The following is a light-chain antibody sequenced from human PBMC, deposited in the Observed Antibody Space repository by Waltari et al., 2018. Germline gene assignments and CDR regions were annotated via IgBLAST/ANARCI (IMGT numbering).Light chain of an antibody. V-gene: IGKV6-21*01. CDR3: HQSANLPHT. CDR2: YAS. Sequence: EIVLTQSPDFLSVAPKQTVTITCRASRTVSSSLHWYQQKPGQPPKLLIDYASQSVSGVPSGFSGSGSGTDYTLTINDLEAEDAATYFCHQSANLPHTFGQGTKVEIK. J-gene: IGKJ1*01. CDR1: RTVSSS.